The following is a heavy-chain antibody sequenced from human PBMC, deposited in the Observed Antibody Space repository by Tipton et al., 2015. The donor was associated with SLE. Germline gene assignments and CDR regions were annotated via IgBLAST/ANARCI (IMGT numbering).Heavy chain of an antibody. CDR2: FYHTGNS. J-gene: IGHJ5*02. CDR3: ASHDIVVQT. CDR1: GGSISGHY. D-gene: IGHD5-12*01. V-gene: IGHV4-59*11. Sequence: TLSLTCTVSGGSISGHYWSWMRQSPGKGLEWMGHFYHTGNSDYNPSLTSRASISVDASKNQFSLELRSVTAADTAMYYCASHDIVVQTWGQGALVTVSS.